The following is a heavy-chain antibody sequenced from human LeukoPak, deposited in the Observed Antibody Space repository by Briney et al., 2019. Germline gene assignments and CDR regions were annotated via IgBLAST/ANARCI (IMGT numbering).Heavy chain of an antibody. CDR2: ISAYNGNT. Sequence: ASVKVSRKASGYTFTSYGISWVRQAPGQGLEWMGWISAYNGNTNYAQKLQGRVTMTTDTSTSTAYMELRSLRSDDTAVYYCARVGNYYDSSGYYYVQNAFDIWGQGTMVTVSS. CDR1: GYTFTSYG. CDR3: ARVGNYYDSSGYYYVQNAFDI. V-gene: IGHV1-18*01. D-gene: IGHD3-22*01. J-gene: IGHJ3*02.